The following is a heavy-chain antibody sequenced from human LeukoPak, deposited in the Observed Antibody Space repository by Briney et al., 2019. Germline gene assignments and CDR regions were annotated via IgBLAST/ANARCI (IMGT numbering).Heavy chain of an antibody. CDR2: IISSSGRT. V-gene: IGHV3-9*01. J-gene: IGHJ6*04. D-gene: IGHD3-10*01. Sequence: GRSLRLSCATSGDYLDKYGMHWGRQLTGKGQGRVSGIISSSGRTGYADSVKGRFTITIDNPKKSLYLQMNSLRVEDTALYYCGKDIGPGGLDIWGKGTTVTVSS. CDR3: GKDIGPGGLDI. CDR1: GDYLDKYG.